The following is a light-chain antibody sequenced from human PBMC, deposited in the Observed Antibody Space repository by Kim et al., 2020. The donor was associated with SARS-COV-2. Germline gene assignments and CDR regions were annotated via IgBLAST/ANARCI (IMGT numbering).Light chain of an antibody. J-gene: IGKJ1*01. CDR2: GAS. CDR1: QSVSSN. CDR3: QQYDKWPRT. Sequence: VSPGERATLSCTSSQSVSSNLAWYQQKPGQAPRLLLSGASARATGIPARFSGRGSGTDFTLTISSLQSEDFAVYYCQQYDKWPRTFGQGTKVDIK. V-gene: IGKV3-15*01.